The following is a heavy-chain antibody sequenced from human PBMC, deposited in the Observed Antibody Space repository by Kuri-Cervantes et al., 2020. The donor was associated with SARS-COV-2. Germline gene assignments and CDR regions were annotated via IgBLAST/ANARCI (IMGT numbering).Heavy chain of an antibody. CDR1: GFTVSSNY. V-gene: IGHV3-53*01. Sequence: GESLKISCAASGFTVSSNYMSWVRQAPGKGLEWVSVIYSGGSTYYADSVKGRFTISRDNSKNKLYLQMNSLRAEDTAVYYCARVRMPEYYFDYWGQGTLVTVSS. CDR2: IYSGGST. CDR3: ARVRMPEYYFDY. J-gene: IGHJ4*02. D-gene: IGHD2-2*01.